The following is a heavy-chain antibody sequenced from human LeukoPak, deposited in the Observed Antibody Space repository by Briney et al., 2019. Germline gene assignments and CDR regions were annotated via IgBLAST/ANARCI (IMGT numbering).Heavy chain of an antibody. V-gene: IGHV1-18*01. Sequence: ASVKVSCKASGYTFTSYGISWVRQAPGQGLEWMGWISAYNDNTNYAQKLQGRVTMTTDTSTSTAYMELRSLRSDDTAVYYCARVGAVAVTGYYMDVWGKGTTVTVSS. CDR3: ARVGAVAVTGYYMDV. J-gene: IGHJ6*03. D-gene: IGHD6-19*01. CDR2: ISAYNDNT. CDR1: GYTFTSYG.